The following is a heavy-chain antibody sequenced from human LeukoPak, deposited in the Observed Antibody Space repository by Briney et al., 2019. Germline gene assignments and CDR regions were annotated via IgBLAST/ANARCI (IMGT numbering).Heavy chain of an antibody. CDR1: GGSISSYY. CDR2: IYYSGST. V-gene: IGHV4-59*08. J-gene: IGHJ5*02. Sequence: SETLSLTCTVSGGSISSYYWSWIRQPPGKGLEWVGYIYYSGSTNYNPSLKSRVTISVDTSKNQFSLKLSSVTAADTAAYYCAGYSRLIAAAGVGWFDPWGQGTLVTVSS. D-gene: IGHD6-13*01. CDR3: AGYSRLIAAAGVGWFDP.